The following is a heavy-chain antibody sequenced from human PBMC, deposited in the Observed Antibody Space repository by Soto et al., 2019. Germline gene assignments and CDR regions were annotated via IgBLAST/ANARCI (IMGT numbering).Heavy chain of an antibody. Sequence: GASVKVSCKASGGTLSSYAISWVRQAPGQRVEWMGGIIPIFGTANYAQKFQGRVTITADESTSTAYMELSSLRSEDTAVYYCARAHYYDSSGQGHDAFDIWGQGTMVTVSS. CDR3: ARAHYYDSSGQGHDAFDI. CDR1: GGTLSSYA. V-gene: IGHV1-69*13. CDR2: IIPIFGTA. J-gene: IGHJ3*02. D-gene: IGHD3-22*01.